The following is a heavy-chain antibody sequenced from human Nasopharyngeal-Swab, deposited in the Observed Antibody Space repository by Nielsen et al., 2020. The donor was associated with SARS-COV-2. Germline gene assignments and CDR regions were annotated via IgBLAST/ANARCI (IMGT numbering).Heavy chain of an antibody. CDR1: GFTFSDYS. J-gene: IGHJ5*02. V-gene: IGHV3-21*01. CDR2: ISSSSSYI. D-gene: IGHD4-11*01. Sequence: GGSLRLSCAASGFTFSDYSMNWVRQAPGKGLEWVSSISSSSSYIYYADSVKGRFTISRDNAKNSLYLQMNSLRAEDTAVYYCARDATTVTTWFDPWGQGTLVTVSS. CDR3: ARDATTVTTWFDP.